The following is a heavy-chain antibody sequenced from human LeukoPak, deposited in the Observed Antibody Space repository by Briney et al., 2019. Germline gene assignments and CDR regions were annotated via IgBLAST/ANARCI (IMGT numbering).Heavy chain of an antibody. D-gene: IGHD3-3*01. CDR1: GGTFRSYA. J-gene: IGHJ5*02. CDR3: ARGHRVDLYDFWSGPSDWFDP. CDR2: MNPNSGNT. V-gene: IGHV1-8*03. Sequence: ASVKVSCKASGGTFRSYAISWVRQATGQGLEWMGWMNPNSGNTGFAQKFQGRVTITRNTSISTAYMELSSLGSEDTAVYYCARGHRVDLYDFWSGPSDWFDPWGQGTLVTVSS.